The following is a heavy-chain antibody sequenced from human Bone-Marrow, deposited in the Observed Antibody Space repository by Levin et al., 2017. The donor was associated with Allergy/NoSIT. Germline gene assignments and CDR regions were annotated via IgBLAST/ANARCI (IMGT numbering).Heavy chain of an antibody. V-gene: IGHV3-30-3*01. CDR3: ARDGAWLRFIVYFDY. CDR1: GFTFSSYA. J-gene: IGHJ4*02. Sequence: GGSLRLSCAASGFTFSSYAMHWVRQAPGKGLEWVAVISYDGSNKYYADSVKGRFTISRDNSKNTLYLQMNSLRAEDTAVYYCARDGAWLRFIVYFDYWGQGTLVTVSS. D-gene: IGHD5-12*01. CDR2: ISYDGSNK.